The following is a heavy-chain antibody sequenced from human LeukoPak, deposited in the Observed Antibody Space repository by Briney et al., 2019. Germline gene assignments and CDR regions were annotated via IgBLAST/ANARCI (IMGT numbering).Heavy chain of an antibody. D-gene: IGHD3-3*01. V-gene: IGHV3-23*01. CDR3: ARDRNTDFWSGYYTNYFDY. J-gene: IGHJ4*02. CDR2: ISGSGGST. CDR1: GFTFSSYA. Sequence: GGSLRLSCAASGFTFSSYAMSWVRQAPGKGLEWVSAISGSGGSTYYADSVKGRFTISRDNSKNTLYLQMNSLRAEDTAVYYCARDRNTDFWSGYYTNYFDYWGQGTLVTVSS.